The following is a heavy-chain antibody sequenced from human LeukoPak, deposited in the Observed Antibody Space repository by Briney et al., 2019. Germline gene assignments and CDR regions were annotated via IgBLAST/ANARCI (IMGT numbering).Heavy chain of an antibody. J-gene: IGHJ5*02. Sequence: PGGSLRLXCAASXXTFSSYAMSWVRQAPGKGLEWVSAISGSGGSTYYADSVKGRFTISRDNSKNTLYLQMNSLRAEDTAVYYCASSTYYYGSGSYYNPNWFDPWGQGALVTVPS. CDR3: ASSTYYYGSGSYYNPNWFDP. CDR1: XXTFSSYA. CDR2: ISGSGGST. V-gene: IGHV3-23*01. D-gene: IGHD3-10*01.